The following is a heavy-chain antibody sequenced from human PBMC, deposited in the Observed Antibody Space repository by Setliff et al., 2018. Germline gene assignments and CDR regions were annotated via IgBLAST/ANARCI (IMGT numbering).Heavy chain of an antibody. CDR2: IQNGGNT. Sequence: SETLSLTCTVSGDSISRYYWSWIRQPPGKGLEWIGYIQNGGNTKYNPSLGSRVTMSGXXXXXXXXXXXXXXXXXXXXXXXXXXXQYTSGWYGPPESYFDCWGLVXXFTVSS. D-gene: IGHD6-19*01. J-gene: IGHJ4*01. V-gene: IGHV4-59*01. CDR1: GDSISRYY. CDR3: XXXQYTSGWYGPPESYFDC.